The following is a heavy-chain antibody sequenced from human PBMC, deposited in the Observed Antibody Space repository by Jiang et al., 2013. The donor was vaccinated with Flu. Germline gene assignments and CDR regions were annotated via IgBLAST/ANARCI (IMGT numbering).Heavy chain of an antibody. CDR2: IYARDSGST. D-gene: IGHD3/OR15-3a*01. Sequence: QTLSLTCTVSGGSIKTYYWSWIRQSPGKGLEWMGYIYARDSGSTYYNPSLESRLTISMDTSNNQFSLKLTSVTAADTAVYYCARSDFAYDIWGQGDNGHRLF. J-gene: IGHJ3*02. CDR3: ARSDFAYDI. CDR1: GGSIKTYY. V-gene: IGHV4-59*01.